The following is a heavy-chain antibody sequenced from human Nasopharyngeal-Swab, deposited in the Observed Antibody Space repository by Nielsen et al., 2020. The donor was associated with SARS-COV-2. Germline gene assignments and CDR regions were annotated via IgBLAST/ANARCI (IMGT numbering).Heavy chain of an antibody. Sequence: GESLKISCTASGFTFGDYATSWVRQAPGKGLEWVGFIRRKASGGTTEYAASVKGRFTISRDDSKSIAYLQMNSLKTEDTAVYYCARGGDWTWYFDSWGQGTPVTVTS. D-gene: IGHD1-1*01. V-gene: IGHV3-49*04. CDR1: GFTFGDYA. CDR3: ARGGDWTWYFDS. J-gene: IGHJ4*02. CDR2: IRRKASGGTT.